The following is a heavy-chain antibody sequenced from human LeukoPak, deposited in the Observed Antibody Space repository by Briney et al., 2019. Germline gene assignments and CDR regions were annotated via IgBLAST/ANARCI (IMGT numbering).Heavy chain of an antibody. J-gene: IGHJ4*02. CDR2: IYYTGST. Sequence: PSETLSLTCSVSGGSISSLYWSWIRQPPGKGLEWIGYIYYTGSTNYNPSLKSRVTMFVDMSKNQFSLRLSSVTAADTAVYYCARHRAYSSSSPSDYWGQGTLVTVSS. V-gene: IGHV4-59*08. D-gene: IGHD6-6*01. CDR3: ARHRAYSSSSPSDY. CDR1: GGSISSLY.